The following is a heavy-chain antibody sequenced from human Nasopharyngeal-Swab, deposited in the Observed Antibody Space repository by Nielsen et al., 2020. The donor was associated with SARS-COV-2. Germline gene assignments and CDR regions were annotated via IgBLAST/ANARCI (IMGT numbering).Heavy chain of an antibody. CDR3: ATAYNGNYYWDY. J-gene: IGHJ4*02. D-gene: IGHD1-7*01. CDR1: GYSFSSYW. CDR2: MYPRDSDT. V-gene: IGHV5-51*01. Sequence: GESLKISCKGSGYSFSSYWIGWVRQMPGKGLEWMGIMYPRDSDTRYSPSFQGQVTISADKFISTAYLQWSSLKASDTAMYYCATAYNGNYYWDYWGQGTLVTVSS.